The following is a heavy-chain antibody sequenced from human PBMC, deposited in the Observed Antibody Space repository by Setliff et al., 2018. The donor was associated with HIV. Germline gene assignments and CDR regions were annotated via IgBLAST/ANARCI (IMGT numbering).Heavy chain of an antibody. CDR3: ARQGAGYYYDSSDYYTGNGFDM. CDR2: FHHSGSA. Sequence: PSETLSLTCAVSGYSISTAYYWAWIRQSPGKGLEWIGGFHHSGSAHYNPSLKSRVTTSGQTSKNQFSLTLTSVTAADTAIYYCARQGAGYYYDSSDYYTGNGFDMWGQGTMVSVSS. D-gene: IGHD3-22*01. V-gene: IGHV4-38-2*01. J-gene: IGHJ3*02. CDR1: GYSISTAYY.